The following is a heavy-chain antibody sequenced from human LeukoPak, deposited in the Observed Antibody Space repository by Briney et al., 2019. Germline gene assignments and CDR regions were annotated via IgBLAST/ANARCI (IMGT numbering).Heavy chain of an antibody. CDR3: ARGGYCSSSSCPDTNGENDY. V-gene: IGHV4-59*01. CDR2: IYYSVST. J-gene: IGHJ4*02. CDR1: GGSISSDY. Sequence: SETLSLTCTVAGGSISSDYWSWIRQPPGKLLEWLWYIYYSVSTNYNPSLKSRVTISVDTSKNQFSLKLSSVTAADTAVYYCARGGYCSSSSCPDTNGENDYWGQGTLVTVSS. D-gene: IGHD2-15*01.